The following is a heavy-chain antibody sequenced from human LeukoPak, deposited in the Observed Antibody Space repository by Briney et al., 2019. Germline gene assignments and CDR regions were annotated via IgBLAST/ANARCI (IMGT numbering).Heavy chain of an antibody. CDR3: ARVHHRGLYDARAGDIFDI. Sequence: ASVKVSCKASGYTFTSYYMHRVRQAPGQGLEWMGIINPSGGSTSYAQKFQGRVTMTRDMSTRTVYMELSSLRSEDTAVYYCARVHHRGLYDARAGDIFDIWGQGTMVTVFS. CDR1: GYTFTSYY. J-gene: IGHJ3*02. D-gene: IGHD3-16*01. CDR2: INPSGGST. V-gene: IGHV1-46*01.